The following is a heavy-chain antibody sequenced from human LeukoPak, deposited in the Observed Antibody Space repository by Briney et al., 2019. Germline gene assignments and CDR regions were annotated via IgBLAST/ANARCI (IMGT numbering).Heavy chain of an antibody. D-gene: IGHD3-9*01. CDR1: GYTFTSYG. CDR2: ISAYNGNT. J-gene: IGHJ5*02. Sequence: ASVTVSCKASGYTFTSYGISWVRQAPGQGLEWMGWISAYNGNTNYAQKLQGRVTMTTDTSTSTAYMELRSLRSDDTAVYYCARDTWAEAGYPYVGYNWFDPWGQGTLVTVSS. V-gene: IGHV1-18*04. CDR3: ARDTWAEAGYPYVGYNWFDP.